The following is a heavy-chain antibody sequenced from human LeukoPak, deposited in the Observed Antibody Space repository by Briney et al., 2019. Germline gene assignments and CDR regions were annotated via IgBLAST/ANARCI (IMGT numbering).Heavy chain of an antibody. CDR1: GFTFVDYA. V-gene: IGHV3-49*04. CDR2: IRLTAHGGTT. CDR3: ARSIPLWKELRRDWFDP. D-gene: IGHD2-21*01. J-gene: IGHJ5*02. Sequence: GGSLRLSCTASGFTFVDYALSWVRQAPGKGLEWVGFIRLTAHGGTTEYAASVKGRFTISRDDSKSIAYLQMNSLKTEDTAVYYWARSIPLWKELRRDWFDPWGQGTLVIVSS.